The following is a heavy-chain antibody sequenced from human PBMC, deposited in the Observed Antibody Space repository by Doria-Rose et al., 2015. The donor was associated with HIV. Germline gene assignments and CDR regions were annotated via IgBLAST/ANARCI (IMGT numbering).Heavy chain of an antibody. CDR2: ICYTGST. V-gene: IGHV4-59*01. CDR3: ARVLSGTYDY. CDR1: GGSISHYY. J-gene: IGHJ4*02. Sequence: QVQLQESGPGLVKPSETLSLTCSVSGGSISHYYWSWIRQPPGPGLEYIGDICYTGSTNYSPSLKSRVSISIDTSKNKFSLRLSSVTAADTAVYYCARVLSGTYDYWGQGTLVTVSS. D-gene: IGHD1-26*01.